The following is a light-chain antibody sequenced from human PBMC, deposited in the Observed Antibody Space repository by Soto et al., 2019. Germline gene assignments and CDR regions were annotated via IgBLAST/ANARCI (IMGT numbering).Light chain of an antibody. J-gene: IGKJ4*01. V-gene: IGKV1-39*01. CDR3: QQSYSNPLT. CDR1: QSISSY. CDR2: AAS. Sequence: IQLTQSPSSLSASVGDRVTITCRASQSISSYLNWYQQTTGQAPKLLIYAASSLQSGVPSRFSGRGSGTDCTLTISSLQPEDCETYYCQQSYSNPLTFGGGTKVEI.